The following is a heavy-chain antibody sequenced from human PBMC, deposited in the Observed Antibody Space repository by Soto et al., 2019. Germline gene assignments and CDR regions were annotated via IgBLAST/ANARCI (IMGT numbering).Heavy chain of an antibody. CDR3: ARSSPYVDYDSSGYEGGPGHPFDY. V-gene: IGHV3-11*01. D-gene: IGHD3-22*01. Sequence: PGGSLRLSCAASGFTFSDYYMSWIRQAPGKGLEWVSYISSSGSTIYYADSVKGRFTISRDNAKNSLYLQMNSLRAEDTAVYYCARSSPYVDYDSSGYEGGPGHPFDYWGQGTLVTVSS. J-gene: IGHJ4*02. CDR2: ISSSGSTI. CDR1: GFTFSDYY.